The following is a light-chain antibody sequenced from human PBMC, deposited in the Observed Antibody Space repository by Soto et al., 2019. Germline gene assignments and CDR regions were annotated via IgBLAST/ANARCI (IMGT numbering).Light chain of an antibody. V-gene: IGKV3-20*01. J-gene: IGKJ1*01. CDR3: QQYGSSPRT. Sequence: EIVLTQSPGTLSLSPGERVTLSCRASQSVSSNYLAWYQQKAGQAPRLLIYGASSRATGIPDRFSGSGSGTDFTLTISRLEPEDFAVYYCQQYGSSPRTFGQGTKVEIK. CDR2: GAS. CDR1: QSVSSNY.